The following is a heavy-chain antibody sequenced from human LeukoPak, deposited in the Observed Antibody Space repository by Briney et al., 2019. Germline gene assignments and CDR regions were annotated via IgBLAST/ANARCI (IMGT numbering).Heavy chain of an antibody. CDR2: IWYDGSNK. V-gene: IGHV3-33*01. D-gene: IGHD2-8*01. Sequence: PGGSLRLSCAASGFTFSSYGMHWVRQAPGKGLEWVAVIWYDGSNKYYADSVKGRFTISRDNSKNTLYLQMNSLRAEDTAVYYCAREGSIVPHQDLHCWGQGTLVTVSS. CDR3: AREGSIVPHQDLHC. CDR1: GFTFSSYG. J-gene: IGHJ4*02.